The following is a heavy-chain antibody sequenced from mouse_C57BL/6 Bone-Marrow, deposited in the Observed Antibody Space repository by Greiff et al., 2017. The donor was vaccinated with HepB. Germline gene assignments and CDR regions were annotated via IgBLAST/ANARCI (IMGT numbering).Heavy chain of an antibody. CDR1: GFNIKDDY. J-gene: IGHJ3*01. CDR2: IDPENGDT. V-gene: IGHV14-4*01. D-gene: IGHD2-3*01. CDR3: TTYYDGYPFAY. Sequence: VQLQQSGAELVRPGASVKLSCTASGFNIKDDYMHWVKQRPEQGLEWIGWIDPENGDTEYASKFQGKATITADKSSNTAYLQLSSLTSEDTADYYCTTYYDGYPFAYWGQGTLVTVSA.